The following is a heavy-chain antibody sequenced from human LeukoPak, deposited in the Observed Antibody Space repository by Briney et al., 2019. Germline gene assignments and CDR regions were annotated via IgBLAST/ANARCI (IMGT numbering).Heavy chain of an antibody. CDR3: ARGPFGIQLWPNDAFDI. J-gene: IGHJ3*02. D-gene: IGHD5-18*01. Sequence: PSETLSLTCTVSGGSISSGSYYWSWIRQPAGKGLEWFGRICTSGSTNYNPSLKSRVTISVDTSKNQFSLKLSSVTAADTAVYYCARGPFGIQLWPNDAFDIWGQGTMVTVSS. CDR2: ICTSGST. V-gene: IGHV4-61*02. CDR1: GGSISSGSYY.